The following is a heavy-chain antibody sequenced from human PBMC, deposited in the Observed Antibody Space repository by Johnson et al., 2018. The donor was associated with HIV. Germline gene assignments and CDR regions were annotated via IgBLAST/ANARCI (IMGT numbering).Heavy chain of an antibody. Sequence: LEWVAVISYDGSNKYYADSVKGRFTISRDNSKNTLYLQMGNLRADDMAVYYCAREETTAPAAFDIWGQGTMVTVSS. CDR3: AREETTAPAAFDI. CDR2: ISYDGSNK. J-gene: IGHJ3*02. D-gene: IGHD4-17*01. V-gene: IGHV3-30*14.